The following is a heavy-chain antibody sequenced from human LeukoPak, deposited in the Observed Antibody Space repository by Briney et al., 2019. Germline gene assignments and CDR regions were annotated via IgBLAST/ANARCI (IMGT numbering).Heavy chain of an antibody. V-gene: IGHV4-34*01. CDR1: GGSFSGYY. D-gene: IGHD3-22*01. CDR3: ARGREGITMIVVGDYYYYYYMDV. CDR2: INHSGST. J-gene: IGHJ6*03. Sequence: SETLSLTCAVYGGSFSGYYWSWIRQPPGKGLEWIGEINHSGSTNYNPSLKSRVTISVDTSKNQFSLKLSSVTAADTAVYYCARGREGITMIVVGDYYYYYYMDVWGKGTTVTVSS.